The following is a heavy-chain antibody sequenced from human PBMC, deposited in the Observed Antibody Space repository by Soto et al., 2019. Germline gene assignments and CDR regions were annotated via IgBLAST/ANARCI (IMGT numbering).Heavy chain of an antibody. Sequence: EASVKVSCKASGYTFTSYGISWVRQAPGQGLEWMGWISAHNGNTNYAQKLQGRVTMTTDTSTSTAYMELRSLRSDDTAVYYCARDRGVLWFGELRGYDAFDIWGQGTMVTVSS. J-gene: IGHJ3*02. CDR2: ISAHNGNT. V-gene: IGHV1-18*01. CDR1: GYTFTSYG. CDR3: ARDRGVLWFGELRGYDAFDI. D-gene: IGHD3-10*01.